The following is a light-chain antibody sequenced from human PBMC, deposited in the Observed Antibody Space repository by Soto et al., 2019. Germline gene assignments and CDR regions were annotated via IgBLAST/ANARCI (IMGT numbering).Light chain of an antibody. V-gene: IGLV1-47*01. CDR2: RNN. J-gene: IGLJ3*02. CDR3: AAWDDSLSGPAV. Sequence: QSVLTQPPSASGTPGQRVTISCSGSSSNIGSNYVYWYQQLPGTAPKLLIYRNNQRPSGVPDRFSGSKSGTSASLAISGLRSEDEADYYCAAWDDSLSGPAVFGGGTTLTVL. CDR1: SSNIGSNY.